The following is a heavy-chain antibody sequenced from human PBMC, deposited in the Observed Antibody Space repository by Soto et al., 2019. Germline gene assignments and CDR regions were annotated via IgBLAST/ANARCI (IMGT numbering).Heavy chain of an antibody. CDR3: AREKRANGYFDY. CDR2: IKQAGSEK. CDR1: GFTFSAYW. J-gene: IGHJ4*02. V-gene: IGHV3-7*01. D-gene: IGHD6-25*01. Sequence: EVQLVESGGGLVQTGGSLRLSCAASGFTFSAYWMSWVRQAPGKGLEWVANIKQAGSEKYYVDSVNGRFIISRDDAKNSLFLQVNSLRVEDTAVYYCAREKRANGYFDYWCQGTLVTVSS.